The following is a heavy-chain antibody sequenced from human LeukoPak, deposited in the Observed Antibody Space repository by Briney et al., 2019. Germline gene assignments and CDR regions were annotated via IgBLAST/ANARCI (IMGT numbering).Heavy chain of an antibody. CDR3: ARDRITIFGVVAYYFDY. Sequence: GSLRPLCAAPGIPFSSYSMPRVRQAPGQGPEGVAVIFYDGSNKYYADSVKGRFTISRDNSKNTLYLQMNSLRAEDTAVYYCARDRITIFGVVAYYFDYWGQGTLVTVSS. CDR2: IFYDGSNK. J-gene: IGHJ4*02. V-gene: IGHV3-30-3*01. CDR1: GIPFSSYS. D-gene: IGHD3-3*01.